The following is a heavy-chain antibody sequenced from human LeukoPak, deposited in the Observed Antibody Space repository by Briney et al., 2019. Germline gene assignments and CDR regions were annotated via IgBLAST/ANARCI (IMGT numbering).Heavy chain of an antibody. J-gene: IGHJ4*02. CDR1: GFTFSSYA. CDR3: AKVHSLYCSSTICYNFDY. V-gene: IGHV3-30-3*01. Sequence: TGGSLRLSCAASGFTFSSYAMHWVRQAPGKGLEWVAVISYDGSNKYYADSVKGRSTISRDNSKSTLSLQVNSLRAEDTAVYYCAKVHSLYCSSTICYNFDYWGQGTLVTVSS. D-gene: IGHD2-2*02. CDR2: ISYDGSNK.